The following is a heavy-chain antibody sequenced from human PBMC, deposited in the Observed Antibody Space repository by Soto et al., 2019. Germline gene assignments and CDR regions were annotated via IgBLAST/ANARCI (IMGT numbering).Heavy chain of an antibody. CDR1: GGSISSGGYY. CDR2: IYYSGST. D-gene: IGHD6-13*01. CDR3: ARDPIAAAGSQKNYYYYGMDV. Sequence: SDTLSLTCTVSGGSISSGGYYWSWIRQHPGKGLEWIGYIYYSGSTYYNPSLKSRVTISVDTSKNQFSLKLSSVTAADTAVYYCARDPIAAAGSQKNYYYYGMDVWGQGTTVTVSS. V-gene: IGHV4-31*03. J-gene: IGHJ6*02.